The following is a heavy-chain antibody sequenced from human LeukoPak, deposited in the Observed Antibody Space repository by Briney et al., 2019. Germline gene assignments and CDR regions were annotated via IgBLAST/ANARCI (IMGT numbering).Heavy chain of an antibody. J-gene: IGHJ4*02. D-gene: IGHD3-22*01. CDR1: GGSISSYY. CDR2: IYYSGST. CDR3: ARVYYYDSSGPSSYFDY. Sequence: SETLSLTCTVSGGSISSYYWSWIRQPPGKGLEWIGYIYYSGSTNYNPSLKSRVTISVDTSKNQFSLKLSFVTAADTAVYCCARVYYYDSSGPSSYFDYWGQGTLVTVSS. V-gene: IGHV4-59*01.